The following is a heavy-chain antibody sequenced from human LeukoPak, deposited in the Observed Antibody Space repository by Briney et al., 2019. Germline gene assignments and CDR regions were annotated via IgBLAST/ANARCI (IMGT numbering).Heavy chain of an antibody. J-gene: IGHJ5*02. Sequence: SETLSLTCAVYGGSFSGYYWSWIRQPPGKGLEWMGEINHSGSTNYNPSLKSRVTISVDTSKNQFSLKLSSVTAADTAVYYCARGRWRFGELLRTYPLLSWGQGTLVTVSS. V-gene: IGHV4-34*01. CDR3: ARGRWRFGELLRTYPLLS. CDR2: INHSGST. D-gene: IGHD3-10*01. CDR1: GGSFSGYY.